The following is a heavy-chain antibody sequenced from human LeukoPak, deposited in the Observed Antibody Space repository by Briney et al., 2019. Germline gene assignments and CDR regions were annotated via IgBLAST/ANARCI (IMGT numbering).Heavy chain of an antibody. J-gene: IGHJ4*02. CDR3: ARGDIAAAADF. CDR1: GFTFSSYG. D-gene: IGHD6-13*01. Sequence: GGSLRLSCAASGFTFSSYGMNWVRQAPGKGLEWVSCISSSSGNIYYADSVKGRFTISRDNAKNSLYLQMNSLRAEDTAVYYCARGDIAAAADFWGQGTLVTVSS. V-gene: IGHV3-21*01. CDR2: ISSSSGNI.